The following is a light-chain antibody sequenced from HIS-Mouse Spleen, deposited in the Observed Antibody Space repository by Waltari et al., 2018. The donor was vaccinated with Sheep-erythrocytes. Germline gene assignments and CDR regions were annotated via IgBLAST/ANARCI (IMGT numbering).Light chain of an antibody. CDR3: QAWDSSTAV. V-gene: IGLV3-1*01. J-gene: IGLJ2*01. CDR1: KLGDKY. Sequence: SYELTQPPSVSVSPGQTASITCSGEKLGDKYACWYQQKPGQSPVLVIYQDSKRPSGIPERSSGSNSGNTATLTLSGTQAMDEADYYCQAWDSSTAVFGGGTKLTIL. CDR2: QDS.